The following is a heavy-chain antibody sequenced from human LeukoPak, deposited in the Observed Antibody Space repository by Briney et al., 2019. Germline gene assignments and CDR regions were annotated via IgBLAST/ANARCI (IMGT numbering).Heavy chain of an antibody. Sequence: GGSLRLSCAASGFTFSSYGMSWVRQAPGKGLEWVANIKQDGSEKYYVDSVKGRFTISRDNAKNSLYLQMNSLRAEDTAVYYCARGGSITMVRGVTNFYYFDYWGQGTLVTVSS. CDR2: IKQDGSEK. CDR3: ARGGSITMVRGVTNFYYFDY. D-gene: IGHD3-10*01. V-gene: IGHV3-7*01. CDR1: GFTFSSYG. J-gene: IGHJ4*02.